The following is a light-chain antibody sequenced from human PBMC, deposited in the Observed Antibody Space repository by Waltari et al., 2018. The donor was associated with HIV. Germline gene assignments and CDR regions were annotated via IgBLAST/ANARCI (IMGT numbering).Light chain of an antibody. J-gene: IGLJ3*02. CDR2: DNN. CDR3: GTWDSSVSAGV. CDR1: TSNIGKNY. V-gene: IGLV1-51*01. Sequence: QSVLTQPPSLSAAPGPKVTISCSGSTSNIGKNYVSWYQQLPETAPKLIIYDNNKRPSGIPDRFSGSKSGTSATLAITGLRTGDEADYYCGTWDSSVSAGVFGGGTKLTVL.